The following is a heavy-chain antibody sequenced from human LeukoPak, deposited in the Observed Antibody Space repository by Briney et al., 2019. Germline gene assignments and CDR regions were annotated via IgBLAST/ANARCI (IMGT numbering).Heavy chain of an antibody. V-gene: IGHV4-59*01. J-gene: IGHJ1*01. D-gene: IGHD6-13*01. CDR2: IYYSGST. Sequence: SETLSLTCTVSGGSINFYYWSWIRQPPGKGLEWIGYIYYSGSTNYNPPLKSRVTISVDTSKNQFSLKLSSVTAADTAVYYCARGGIAAGNFQHWGQGTLVTVSS. CDR1: GGSINFYY. CDR3: ARGGIAAGNFQH.